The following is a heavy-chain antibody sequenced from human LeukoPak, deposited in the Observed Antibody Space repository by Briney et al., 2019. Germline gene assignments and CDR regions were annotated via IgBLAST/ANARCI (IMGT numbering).Heavy chain of an antibody. CDR3: ARRVEYSGYEGWFDP. Sequence: PSETLSLTCTVSGGSISSTYWSWIRQPPGKGLEWIGYIYYSGSTNYNPSLKSRVTISVDTSKNQFSLKLSSVTAADTAVYYCARRVEYSGYEGWFDPWGQGTLVTVSS. V-gene: IGHV4-59*01. CDR1: GGSISSTY. D-gene: IGHD5-12*01. CDR2: IYYSGST. J-gene: IGHJ5*02.